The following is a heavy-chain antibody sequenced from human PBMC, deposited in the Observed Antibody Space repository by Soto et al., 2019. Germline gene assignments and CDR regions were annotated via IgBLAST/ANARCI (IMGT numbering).Heavy chain of an antibody. J-gene: IGHJ3*02. CDR3: ARDWSPLRLSGDAFDI. D-gene: IGHD2-2*01. CDR2: IYYSGST. CDR1: GGSISSGDYY. V-gene: IGHV4-30-4*01. Sequence: SETLSLTCTVSGGSISSGDYYWSWIRQPPGKGLEWIGYIYYSGSTYYNPSLKSRVTISVDTSKNQFSLKLSSVTAADTAVYYCARDWSPLRLSGDAFDIWGQGTMVTVSS.